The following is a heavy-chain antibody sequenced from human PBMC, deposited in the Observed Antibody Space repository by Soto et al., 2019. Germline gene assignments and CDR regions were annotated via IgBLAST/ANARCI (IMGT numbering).Heavy chain of an antibody. V-gene: IGHV4-59*12. D-gene: IGHD3-10*01. CDR1: GGSISSYY. J-gene: IGHJ5*02. CDR2: INYGGST. CDR3: ARGHGSGSYRLDP. Sequence: ASETLSLTCTVSGGSISSYYWSWIRPPPGKGLEWIGEINYGGSTKYNPSLKSRVTISIDTSRNQFSLKLNSVTAADTAVYHCARGHGSGSYRLDPWGQGTLVTVSS.